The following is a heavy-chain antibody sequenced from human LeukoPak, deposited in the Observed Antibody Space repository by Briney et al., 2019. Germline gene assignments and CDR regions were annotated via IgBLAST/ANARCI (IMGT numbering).Heavy chain of an antibody. CDR1: GVIVSTSY. D-gene: IGHD3-16*01. CDR2: IYSGGST. Sequence: GGSLRLSCAAPGVIVSTSYMTWGRQAPGEGLEWVSFIYSGGSTYYADSVKGRFTISRDSSKNTLYLQMHSLRVEDTAVYYCARGRITGYFDYWGQGTLVTVSS. CDR3: ARGRITGYFDY. J-gene: IGHJ4*02. V-gene: IGHV3-53*01.